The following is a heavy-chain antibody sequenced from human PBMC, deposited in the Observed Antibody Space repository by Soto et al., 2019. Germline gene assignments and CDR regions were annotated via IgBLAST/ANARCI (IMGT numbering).Heavy chain of an antibody. D-gene: IGHD3-10*01. V-gene: IGHV1-46*01. CDR2: INPSGGST. CDR3: AREASYGSGSYYPYYFDY. Sequence: QVQLVQSGAEVKKPGASVKVSCKASGYTFTSYYMHWVRQAPGQGLEWMGTINPSGGSTSYAQKFQGRVTMTRDTSTSTVYMELSSLRSEDTAVYYCAREASYGSGSYYPYYFDYWGQGTLVTVSS. J-gene: IGHJ4*02. CDR1: GYTFTSYY.